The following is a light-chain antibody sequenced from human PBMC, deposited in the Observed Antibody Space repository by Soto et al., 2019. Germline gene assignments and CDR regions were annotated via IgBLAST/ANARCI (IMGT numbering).Light chain of an antibody. Sequence: QSALTQPPSVSGSPGQSGTISCTVTSSEVVDYEHVSWYQLAPGTAPKLLISDVINRPSGVPDRFSGSKSGNTPPLTISGLQAEDEADYYCGLFTSSATWVFGGGTKVTVL. J-gene: IGLJ3*02. CDR1: SSEVVDYEH. CDR3: GLFTSSATWV. CDR2: DVI. V-gene: IGLV2-18*01.